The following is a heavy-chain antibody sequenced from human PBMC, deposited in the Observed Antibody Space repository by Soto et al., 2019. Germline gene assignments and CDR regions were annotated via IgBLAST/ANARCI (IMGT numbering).Heavy chain of an antibody. V-gene: IGHV3-30*18. CDR1: GFTFSHYA. J-gene: IGHJ4*02. Sequence: VQLVECGGGVVQPGRSLRLSCAASGFTFSHYAIHWVRQPPGKGLEWVAVVSHDGRNTHYADSVKGRFTISRDSSKNTVSLEMTSLRAEDTAVYYCAKGGRQWLVTSDFNYWGQGALVTVSS. CDR3: AKGGRQWLVTSDFNY. D-gene: IGHD6-19*01. CDR2: VSHDGRNT.